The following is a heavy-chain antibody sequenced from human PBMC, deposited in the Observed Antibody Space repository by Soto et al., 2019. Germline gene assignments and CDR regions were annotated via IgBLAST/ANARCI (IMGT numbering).Heavy chain of an antibody. CDR3: AKCMGSSWIGVIDN. Sequence: PGESLRLSCAASGFTVSTNYMSWVRQSPGKGLEWVSVIYTGGSTYYADSVKGRFTISRDNSKNRLFLQMNSLRAEDTAIYYCAKCMGSSWIGVIDNWGQGTLVTVS. CDR1: GFTVSTNY. D-gene: IGHD6-13*01. CDR2: IYTGGST. J-gene: IGHJ4*02. V-gene: IGHV3-53*01.